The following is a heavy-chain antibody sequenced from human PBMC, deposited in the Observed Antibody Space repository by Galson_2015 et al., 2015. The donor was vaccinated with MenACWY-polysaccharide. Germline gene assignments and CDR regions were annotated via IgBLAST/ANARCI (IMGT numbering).Heavy chain of an antibody. CDR3: VRGGAAASLLCDP. CDR1: GDSVSSNTAA. J-gene: IGHJ5*02. CDR2: TYYRSNWSS. D-gene: IGHD2-15*01. Sequence: CAISGDSVSSNTAAWNWIRQSPSRGLEWLGRTYYRSNWSSDYALSVRGRITINADTSKNQFPLQLNSVTPEDTAVYYCVRGGAAASLLCDPWGQGTLVTVSS. V-gene: IGHV6-1*01.